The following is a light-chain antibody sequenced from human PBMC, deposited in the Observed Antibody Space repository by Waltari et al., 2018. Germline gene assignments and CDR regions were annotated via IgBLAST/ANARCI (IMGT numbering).Light chain of an antibody. Sequence: DTQMTQSPSSLPASVGDSVTISCRSSDSIDKYLNWYQQKPGKAPKLLISSATTLHTGVPPRFSGSGSGTNFSLTITSLQPDDFAIYHCHQTFRSPQTFGQGTQVE. V-gene: IGKV1-39*01. CDR2: SAT. CDR3: HQTFRSPQT. CDR1: DSIDKY. J-gene: IGKJ2*01.